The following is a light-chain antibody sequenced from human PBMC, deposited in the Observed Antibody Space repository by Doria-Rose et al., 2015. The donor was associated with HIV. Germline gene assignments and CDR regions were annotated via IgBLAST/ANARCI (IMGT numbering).Light chain of an antibody. Sequence: TQSPSFLSASVGVRVTITCRASQGISRYLAWYQQKPGTAPTLLIFGASTLQSGVPSRFSGSGSRTEFTLTISSLQPEDFATYYCQQFDSFPRTFGQGTKVELK. CDR3: QQFDSFPRT. J-gene: IGKJ1*01. CDR2: GAS. CDR1: QGISRY. V-gene: IGKV1-9*01.